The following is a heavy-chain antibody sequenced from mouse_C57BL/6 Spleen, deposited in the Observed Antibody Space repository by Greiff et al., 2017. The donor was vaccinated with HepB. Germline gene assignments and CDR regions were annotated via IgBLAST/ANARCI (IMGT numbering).Heavy chain of an antibody. CDR3: ARGDGYYDY. CDR1: GYTFTSYW. V-gene: IGHV1-61*01. Sequence: QVQLQQPGAELVRPGSSVKLSCKASGYTFTSYWMDWVKQRPGQGLEWIGNIYPSDSETHYNQKFKDKATLTVDKSSSTAYMQLSSLTSEDSAVYYCARGDGYYDYWGQRTTLTVSS. J-gene: IGHJ2*01. CDR2: IYPSDSET. D-gene: IGHD2-3*01.